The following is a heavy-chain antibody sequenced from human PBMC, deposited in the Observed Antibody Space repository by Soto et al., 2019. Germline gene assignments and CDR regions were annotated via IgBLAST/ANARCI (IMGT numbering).Heavy chain of an antibody. CDR1: GFTFSDYY. CDR2: ISSSGSTI. J-gene: IGHJ4*02. CDR3: ARDWPYFWSGYYFDY. Sequence: QVQLVESGGGLVKPGGSLRLSCAASGFTFSDYYMSWFRQAPGKGLEWVSYISSSGSTIYYADSVKGRFTISRDNAKNSRDLQMNSLRAENTAVYYCARDWPYFWSGYYFDYWGQGTLVTVSS. V-gene: IGHV3-11*01. D-gene: IGHD3-3*01.